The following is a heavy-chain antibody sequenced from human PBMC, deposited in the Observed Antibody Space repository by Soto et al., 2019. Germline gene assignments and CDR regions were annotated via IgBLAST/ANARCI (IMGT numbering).Heavy chain of an antibody. D-gene: IGHD2-8*01. J-gene: IGHJ6*02. CDR2: INPKSGGT. Sequence: QVQLVQSGAEVKKPGASVKVSCMASGYSFSDYHIYWVRQAPGQGLEWLGRINPKSGGTSTAQKFQGWVTMTRDTSISTAYMELTRLKSDDTAVYFCARGHSTDCSNGVCSFFYNHDMDVWGQGTTVTVSS. CDR3: ARGHSTDCSNGVCSFFYNHDMDV. V-gene: IGHV1-2*04. CDR1: GYSFSDYH.